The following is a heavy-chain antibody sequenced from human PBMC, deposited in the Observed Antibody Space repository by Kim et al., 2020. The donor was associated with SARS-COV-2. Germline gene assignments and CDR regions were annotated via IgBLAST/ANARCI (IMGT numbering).Heavy chain of an antibody. Sequence: SETLSLTCTVSGGSISSSSYYWGWIRQPPGKGLEWIGSIYYGGSTYYNPSLKSRVTISVDTSKNQFSLKLSSVTAADTAVYYCARDESSWNWFDPWGQGTLVTVSS. D-gene: IGHD6-13*01. CDR3: ARDESSWNWFDP. J-gene: IGHJ5*02. V-gene: IGHV4-39*07. CDR1: GGSISSSSYY. CDR2: IYYGGST.